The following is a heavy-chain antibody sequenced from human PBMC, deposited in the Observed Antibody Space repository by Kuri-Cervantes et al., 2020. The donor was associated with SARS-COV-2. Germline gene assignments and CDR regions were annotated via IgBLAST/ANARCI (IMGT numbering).Heavy chain of an antibody. CDR3: AVVDTFDSLA. D-gene: IGHD5-18*01. J-gene: IGHJ5*02. V-gene: IGHV4-34*01. Sequence: SETLSLTCAVYGGSFSGYYWSWIRQPPGKGLEWIGEINHSGSTNYNPSLKSRVTISVDTSKNQFSLKLSSVTAADTAVYYCAVVDTFDSLAWGQGPLVPVSS. CDR1: GGSFSGYY. CDR2: INHSGST.